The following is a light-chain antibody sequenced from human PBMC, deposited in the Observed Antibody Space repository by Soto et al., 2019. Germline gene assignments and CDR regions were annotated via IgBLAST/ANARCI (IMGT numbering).Light chain of an antibody. V-gene: IGLV2-11*01. CDR3: CSYAGSYTYV. CDR1: SSDVGGYNY. J-gene: IGLJ1*01. Sequence: QSALTQPRSVSRSPGQSVTISCTGTSSDVGGYNYVSWYQQHPGKAPKLMIYDVSKRPSGVPDRFSGSKSGNTASRTISGLQAEDEADYYCCSYAGSYTYVFGTGTKVTVL. CDR2: DVS.